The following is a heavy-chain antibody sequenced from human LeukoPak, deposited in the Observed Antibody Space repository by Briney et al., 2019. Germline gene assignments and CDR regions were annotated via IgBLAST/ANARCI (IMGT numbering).Heavy chain of an antibody. CDR2: IYYSGST. D-gene: IGHD3-10*01. CDR1: GGSISSYY. Sequence: SETLSLTCTVSGGSISSYYWSWIRQPPGKGLEWIGYIYYSGSTNYNPSLKSRVTISVDTSKNQFSLKLSSVTAADTAVYYCARGFRDSGSYNFDYWGQGTLVTVSS. V-gene: IGHV4-59*01. CDR3: ARGFRDSGSYNFDY. J-gene: IGHJ4*02.